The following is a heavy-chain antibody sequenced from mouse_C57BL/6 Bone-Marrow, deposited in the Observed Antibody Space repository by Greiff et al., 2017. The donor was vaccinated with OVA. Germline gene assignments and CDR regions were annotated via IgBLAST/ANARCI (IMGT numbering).Heavy chain of an antibody. CDR1: GFNIKDYY. CDR2: IAPEDGET. D-gene: IGHD1-1*01. CDR3: ARVRGVVATDY. Sequence: EVQLQQSGAELVKPGASVKLSCTASGFNIKDYYMHWVKQRTEQGLEWIGRIAPEDGETKYAPKFPGKATITADTSSNTAYLQLSSLTSEDTAVYYCARVRGVVATDYWGQGTTLTVSS. V-gene: IGHV14-2*01. J-gene: IGHJ2*01.